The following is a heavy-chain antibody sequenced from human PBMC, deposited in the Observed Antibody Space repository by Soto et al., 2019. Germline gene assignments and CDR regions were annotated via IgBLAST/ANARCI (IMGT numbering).Heavy chain of an antibody. V-gene: IGHV1-69*08. J-gene: IGHJ3*01. D-gene: IGHD3-3*01. Sequence: QVQLVQSGAEVRKPGSSVKVSCKAPGGTFSTYIISWVRQAPGQGLELMGRIIPIPDITNYAQKFEGRVTVTWDRSTSTAYMEMTSLKSEGTAVYYCARDRITTRGDAFDLWGQGTMVTVSS. CDR1: GGTFSTYI. CDR3: ARDRITTRGDAFDL. CDR2: IIPIPDIT.